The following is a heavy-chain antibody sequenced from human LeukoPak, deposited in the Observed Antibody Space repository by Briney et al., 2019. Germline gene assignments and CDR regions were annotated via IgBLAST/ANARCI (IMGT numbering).Heavy chain of an antibody. V-gene: IGHV1-2*02. CDR3: ARPCIQEPGDFWSSGAFDI. J-gene: IGHJ3*02. Sequence: AASVKVSCKASGYTFTGYYMHWVRQAPGQGLEWMGWINPNSGGTNYAQKFQGRVTMTRDTSISTAYMELSRLRSDDTAVYYCARPCIQEPGDFWSSGAFDIWGQGTMVTVSS. CDR1: GYTFTGYY. CDR2: INPNSGGT. D-gene: IGHD3-3*01.